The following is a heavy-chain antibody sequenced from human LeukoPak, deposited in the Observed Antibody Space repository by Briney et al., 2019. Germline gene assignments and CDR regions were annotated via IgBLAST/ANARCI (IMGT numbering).Heavy chain of an antibody. V-gene: IGHV1-69*13. CDR3: ARAGWLQYYYFDY. CDR2: IIPMFGTA. J-gene: IGHJ4*02. CDR1: GGTFSNYA. Sequence: SVKVSCKASGGTFSNYAISWVRQAPGQGLEWMGGIIPMFGTANYAQKFQGRVMITADESTSTAYMELSSLRSEDTAVYYCARAGWLQYYYFDYWGQGTLVTVSS. D-gene: IGHD5-24*01.